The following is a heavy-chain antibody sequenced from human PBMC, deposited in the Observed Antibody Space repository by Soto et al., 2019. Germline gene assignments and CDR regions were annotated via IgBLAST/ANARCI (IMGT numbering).Heavy chain of an antibody. CDR2: IYSSGST. D-gene: IGHD2-2*01. Sequence: QVQLQESGPGLVKPSQTLSLTCTVSGGSISSGNYYWSWIRQHPGKGLEWIGYIYSSGSTYYNPPLTTRVTISVDTSKNQFSLKLSSVTAAATAVYYCARTSSNSSSTAADPWGQGTLVTVSS. V-gene: IGHV4-31*03. CDR1: GGSISSGNYY. J-gene: IGHJ5*02. CDR3: ARTSSNSSSTAADP.